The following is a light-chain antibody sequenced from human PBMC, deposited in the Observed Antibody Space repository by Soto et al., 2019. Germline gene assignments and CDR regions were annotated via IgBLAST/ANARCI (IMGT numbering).Light chain of an antibody. CDR2: DAS. CDR3: QQYDSSSGYT. J-gene: IGKJ2*01. Sequence: DIQMTQFPSTLSASVGDRVTITCRASQSIRNWLAWYQQKPGKAPKLLIYDASTLERGVPSRFSGSGSGTEFTLRISSLQPDDFATYYCQQYDSSSGYTFGQGTKLEIK. CDR1: QSIRNW. V-gene: IGKV1-5*01.